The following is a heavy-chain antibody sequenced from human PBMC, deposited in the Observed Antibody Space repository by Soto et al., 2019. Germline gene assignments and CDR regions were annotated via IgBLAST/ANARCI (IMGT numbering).Heavy chain of an antibody. CDR3: ARYIFGQGFKA. CDR1: GDSFRNFD. D-gene: IGHD3-3*02. Sequence: QVQLVQPGAEVRKPGASVKVSCKASGDSFRNFDFNWVRQPSGQGLEWIGWMRADSGDTGHAQKFQGRVTMPRDTSMSTAYMELSSLRVEDTAVYYCARYIFGQGFKAWGQGTLVFVSS. J-gene: IGHJ5*02. V-gene: IGHV1-8*01. CDR2: MRADSGDT.